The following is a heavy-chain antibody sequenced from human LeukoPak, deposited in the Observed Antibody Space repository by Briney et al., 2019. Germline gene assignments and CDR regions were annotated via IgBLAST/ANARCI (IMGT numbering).Heavy chain of an antibody. CDR1: GFTFRSYG. J-gene: IGHJ6*03. V-gene: IGHV3-30*03. D-gene: IGHD5-12*01. CDR3: ARGHGYKYGWSNAGYYYYMDV. CDR2: ISYDGSEK. Sequence: GGSLRLSCAASGFTFRSYGLHWVRQAPGKGLEWVSVISYDGSEKYYADSVKGRFTISRDNSKNTLYLQMNSLRAEDTAVYYCARGHGYKYGWSNAGYYYYMDVWGKGTAVTVSS.